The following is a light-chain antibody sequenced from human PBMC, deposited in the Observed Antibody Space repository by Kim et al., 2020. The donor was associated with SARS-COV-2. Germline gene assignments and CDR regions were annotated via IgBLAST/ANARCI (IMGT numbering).Light chain of an antibody. CDR3: QSYDSSNHVV. CDR2: EDN. V-gene: IGLV6-57*02. CDR1: SGSIASND. Sequence: KTVTSACADSSGSIASNDVQWYQQRPGSAPTTVIYEDNQRPSGVPDRFSGSIDSSSNSASLTISGLKTEDEADYYCQSYDSSNHVVFGGGTQLTVL. J-gene: IGLJ2*01.